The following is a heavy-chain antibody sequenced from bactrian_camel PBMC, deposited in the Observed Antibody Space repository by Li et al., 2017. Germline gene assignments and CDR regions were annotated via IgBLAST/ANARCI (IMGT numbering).Heavy chain of an antibody. CDR2: ISTGGGGT. CDR1: GLTDRNNC. Sequence: HVQLVESGGGSVQTGGSLRLSCAVSGLTDRNNCTGWFRQAPGKEREGVAAISTGGGGTYYVDSVQGRFTISQSSARNTVYLQMNSLTPDDTAMYYCAANTRYSGSWCSRIWESDYTYWGQGTQVTVS. CDR3: AANTRYSGSWCSRIWESDYTY. V-gene: IGHV3S1*01. J-gene: IGHJ4*01. D-gene: IGHD3*01.